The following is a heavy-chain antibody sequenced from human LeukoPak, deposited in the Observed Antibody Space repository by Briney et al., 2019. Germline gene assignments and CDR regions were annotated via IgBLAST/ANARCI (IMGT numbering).Heavy chain of an antibody. CDR2: ISGSGGST. V-gene: IGHV3-23*01. J-gene: IGHJ5*02. CDR3: AKSGHDYGDYRKYNWFDP. CDR1: GFTFSSYA. D-gene: IGHD4-17*01. Sequence: PGGSLRLSCAASGFTFSSYAMSWVRQAPGKGLEWVSAISGSGGSTYYADSVKGRLTISRDNSKNTLYLQMNSLRAEDTAVYYCAKSGHDYGDYRKYNWFDPWGQGTLVTVSS.